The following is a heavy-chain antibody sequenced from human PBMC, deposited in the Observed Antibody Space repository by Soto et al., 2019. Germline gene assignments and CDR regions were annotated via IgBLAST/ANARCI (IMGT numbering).Heavy chain of an antibody. CDR1: GFTFSSYS. CDR2: ISSSSSYI. D-gene: IGHD4-4*01. J-gene: IGHJ6*02. CDR3: ARTVQYTQAYYYYYYGMDV. V-gene: IGHV3-21*01. Sequence: GGSLRLSCAASGFTFSSYSMNWVRQAPGKGLEWVSSISSSSSYIYYADSVKGRFTISRDNAKNSLYLQMNSLRAEDTAVYYCARTVQYTQAYYYYYYGMDVWGQGTTVTVSS.